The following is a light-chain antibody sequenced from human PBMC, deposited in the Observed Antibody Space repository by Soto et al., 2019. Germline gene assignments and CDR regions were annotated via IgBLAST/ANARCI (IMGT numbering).Light chain of an antibody. J-gene: IGKJ5*01. CDR1: QSVGTSY. V-gene: IGKV3-20*01. CDR2: AAS. CDR3: QQYGSSPLIT. Sequence: EIVLTQSPGTLSLSPGERATLFCRASQSVGTSYLAWYQQKPGQAPRLLIYAASRRATGIPDRFSGSGTGTDFTLAISRLEPEDFAVYYCQQYGSSPLITFGQGTRLEIK.